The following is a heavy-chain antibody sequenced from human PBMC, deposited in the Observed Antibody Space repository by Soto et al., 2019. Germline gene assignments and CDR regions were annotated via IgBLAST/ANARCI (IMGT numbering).Heavy chain of an antibody. CDR1: GFTFTSSA. CDR2: IVVGSGNT. V-gene: IGHV1-58*01. D-gene: IGHD5-12*01. CDR3: AADRLEWLRHWNYYYYGMDV. J-gene: IGHJ6*02. Sequence: ASVKVSCKASGFTFTSSAVQWVRQARGQRLEWIGWIVVGSGNTNYAQKIQERVTITRDMSTSTAYMELSSLRSEDTAVYYCAADRLEWLRHWNYYYYGMDVWGQGTTVTVSS.